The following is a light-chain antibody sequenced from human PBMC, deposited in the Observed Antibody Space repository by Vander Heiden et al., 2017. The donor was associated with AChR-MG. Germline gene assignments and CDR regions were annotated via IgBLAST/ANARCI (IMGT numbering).Light chain of an antibody. J-gene: IGKJ2*01. CDR3: QQYSRTPYT. CDR2: WAS. CDR1: QRELYSDKNKKH. Sequence: DIVMTQSPDSLAVSLGERAPSNCKASQRELYSDKNKKHLVWYQQKPGQPPKMLIYWASNRESGVSDRFSGSGSGTDFTLTISSLQAEDVAVYYCQQYSRTPYTFGQGTTLEIK. V-gene: IGKV4-1*01.